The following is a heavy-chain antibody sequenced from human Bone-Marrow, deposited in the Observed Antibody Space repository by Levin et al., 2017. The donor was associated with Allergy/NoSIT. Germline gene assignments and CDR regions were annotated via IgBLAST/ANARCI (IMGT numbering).Heavy chain of an antibody. CDR2: ISSSSSYI. D-gene: IGHD3-10*01. V-gene: IGHV3-21*01. J-gene: IGHJ4*02. Sequence: SCAASGFTFSSYRMNWVRQAPGKGLEWVSSISSSSSYIYYADSVKGRFTISRDNAKNSLYLQMNSLRAEDTAVYYCARDGYGSGSNPYYFDYWGQGTLVTVSS. CDR1: GFTFSSYR. CDR3: ARDGYGSGSNPYYFDY.